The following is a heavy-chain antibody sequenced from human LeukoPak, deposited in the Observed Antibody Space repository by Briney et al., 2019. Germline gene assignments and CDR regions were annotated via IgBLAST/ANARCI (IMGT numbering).Heavy chain of an antibody. Sequence: SETLSLTCIVSGYSISIGYYWGGIRQPPGKGLEWIGTVYYSESTYYNPSLKSRVTISVDTCKNQFSLKLSSVTAADTAVYYCARHINQGNYYGSGSYYTGEFTLIDYWGQGTLVTVSS. V-gene: IGHV4-38-2*02. D-gene: IGHD3-10*01. CDR3: ARHINQGNYYGSGSYYTGEFTLIDY. J-gene: IGHJ4*02. CDR1: GYSISIGYY. CDR2: VYYSEST.